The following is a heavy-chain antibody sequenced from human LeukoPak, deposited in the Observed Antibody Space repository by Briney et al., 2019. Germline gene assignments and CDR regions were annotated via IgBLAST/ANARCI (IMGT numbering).Heavy chain of an antibody. Sequence: SETLSLTCTVSGGSISSSSYYWGWIRQPPGKGLEWIGSIYYSGSTYYNPSLKSRVTISVDTSKNQFSLKLSSVTAADTAVYYCARKGIAAGDAFDIWGQGTMVTVSS. CDR2: IYYSGST. CDR1: GGSISSSSYY. V-gene: IGHV4-39*01. CDR3: ARKGIAAGDAFDI. D-gene: IGHD6-13*01. J-gene: IGHJ3*02.